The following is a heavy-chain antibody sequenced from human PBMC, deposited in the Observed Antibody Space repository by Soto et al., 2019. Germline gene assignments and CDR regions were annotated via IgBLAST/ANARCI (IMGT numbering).Heavy chain of an antibody. J-gene: IGHJ2*01. CDR3: ARVRPGVVTSYWFFDL. CDR2: IDPKSGDA. D-gene: IGHD2-21*02. CDR1: GYIFTSYY. V-gene: IGHV1-2*02. Sequence: ASVKVSCKPSGYIFTSYYMHWVRQAPGQGLEWMGRIDPKSGDAKYEQKFRGRVTMTSDTSMKTAYMELNSLISDDTAIYYCARVRPGVVTSYWFFDLWGRGTLVTVSS.